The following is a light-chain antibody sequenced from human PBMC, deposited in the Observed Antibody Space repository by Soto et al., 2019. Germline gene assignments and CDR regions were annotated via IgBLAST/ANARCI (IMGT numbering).Light chain of an antibody. J-gene: IGLJ1*01. CDR2: SNN. Sequence: QSVLTQPPSASGTPGKRVTISCSESSSNIGSNTVNWYQQLPGTAPKLLIYSNNQRPSGVPDRFSGSKSGTSASLAISGLQSEDEADYYCAAWDDSLNGYVFGTGTKLTVL. CDR3: AAWDDSLNGYV. CDR1: SSNIGSNT. V-gene: IGLV1-44*01.